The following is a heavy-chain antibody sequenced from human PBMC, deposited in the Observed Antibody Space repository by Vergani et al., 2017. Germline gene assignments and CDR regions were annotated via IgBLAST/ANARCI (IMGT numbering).Heavy chain of an antibody. D-gene: IGHD5-24*01. CDR2: ISGSGGST. CDR3: AKDHEMATITLFDY. CDR1: GFTFSSYA. Sequence: VQLVESGGGVVQPGRSLRLSCAASGFTFSSYAMSWVRQAPGRGLEWVSAISGSGGSTYYADSVKGRFTISRDNSKNTLYLQMNSLRAEDTAVYYCAKDHEMATITLFDYWGQGTLVTVSS. V-gene: IGHV3-23*04. J-gene: IGHJ4*02.